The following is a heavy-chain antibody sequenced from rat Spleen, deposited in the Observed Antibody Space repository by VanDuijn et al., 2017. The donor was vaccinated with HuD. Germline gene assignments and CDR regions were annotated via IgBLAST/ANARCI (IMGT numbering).Heavy chain of an antibody. J-gene: IGHJ2*01. D-gene: IGHD1-6*01. Sequence: VQLVESGGGLVQPGKSLKLSCSASGFTFSSYGMHWIRQAPGKGLDWVAYISSSSGTVYADAVKERFTISRDKAKNTLYRQLNSLKSEDTAIYYCARGNMDSTDYYHYFDYWGQGVMVTVSS. CDR2: ISSSSGT. CDR3: ARGNMDSTDYYHYFDY. CDR1: GFTFSSYG. V-gene: IGHV5-62*01.